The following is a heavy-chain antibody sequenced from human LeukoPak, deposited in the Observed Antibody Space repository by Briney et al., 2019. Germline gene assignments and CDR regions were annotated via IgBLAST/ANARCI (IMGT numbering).Heavy chain of an antibody. J-gene: IGHJ4*02. CDR3: AKQNGGSYYGWDYFDY. D-gene: IGHD1-26*01. CDR1: GFTFSSYS. CDR2: IGGRSGGT. V-gene: IGHV3-23*01. Sequence: PGGSLRLSCAASGFTFSSYSMSWVRQAPGKGLEWVSAIGGRSGGTYYADSVKGRFTISRDNSKNTLYLEMNSLRAEDTAVYYCAKQNGGSYYGWDYFDYWGQGTLVTVSS.